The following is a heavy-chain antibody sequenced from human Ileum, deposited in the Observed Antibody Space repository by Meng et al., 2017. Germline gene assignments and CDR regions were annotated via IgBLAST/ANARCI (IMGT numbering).Heavy chain of an antibody. CDR1: GGSIGGGTW. CDR3: AKNGAYCLES. D-gene: IGHD2-21*01. Sequence: QVPLQESGPGLVRPSGTLSLTCAVSGGSIGGGTWWSWVRPPPGKGLQWIGQFHPGSGAAYNPSLETRVTVSVDTSKNQFSLELTSVTAADTAVYYCAKNGAYCLESWGQGTLVTVSS. J-gene: IGHJ4*02. CDR2: FHPGSGA. V-gene: IGHV4-4*02.